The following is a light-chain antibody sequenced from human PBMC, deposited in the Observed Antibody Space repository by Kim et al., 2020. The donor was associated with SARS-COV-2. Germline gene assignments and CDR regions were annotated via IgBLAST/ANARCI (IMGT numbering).Light chain of an antibody. J-gene: IGKJ1*01. CDR2: AAS. V-gene: IGKV1-27*01. Sequence: VGDSVTITCRASQDIINYLAWYQQKPGKVPKVLIYAASTLQSGVPSRFSGSGSGTDFTLTISSLQPEDVATYYCQKYNSAPPPWTFGQGTKVDIK. CDR1: QDIINY. CDR3: QKYNSAPPPWT.